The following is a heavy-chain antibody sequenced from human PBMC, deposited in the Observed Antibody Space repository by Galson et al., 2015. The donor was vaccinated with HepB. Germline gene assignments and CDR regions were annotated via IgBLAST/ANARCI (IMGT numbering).Heavy chain of an antibody. CDR1: GFTFSSYC. CDR2: MNTDGTTT. J-gene: IGHJ4*02. D-gene: IGHD2-8*01. CDR3: GRGGKMADFDS. V-gene: IGHV3-74*01. Sequence: SLRLSCAASGFTFSSYCMDWVRQTPGKGLEWVSDMNTDGTTTWYANSVKGRVTISRDNAKNTLYLQMNSLRAEDTAMYYCGRGGKMADFDSWGQGTLVTVSS.